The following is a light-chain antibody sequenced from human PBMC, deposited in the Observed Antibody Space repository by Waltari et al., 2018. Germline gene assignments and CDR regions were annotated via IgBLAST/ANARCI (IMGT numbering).Light chain of an antibody. CDR1: SGSIGSNY. J-gene: IGLJ2*01. Sequence: NFMLTQPHSVSESPGKTVTISCTRSSGSIGSNYVQWPQQRPGSSPTTVIYEDNHRPSGVPDRFSGSIDSSSNSAALTISGLTTEDEADYYCQSYDSSNVVVFGGGTKLTVL. CDR2: EDN. V-gene: IGLV6-57*01. CDR3: QSYDSSNVVV.